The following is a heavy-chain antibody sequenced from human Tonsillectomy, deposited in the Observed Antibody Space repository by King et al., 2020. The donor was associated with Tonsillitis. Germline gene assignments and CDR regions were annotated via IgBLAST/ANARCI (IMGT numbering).Heavy chain of an antibody. J-gene: IGHJ6*02. CDR1: GYNFTSNY. V-gene: IGHV1-46*01. Sequence: VQLVQSGAEVKRPGASVKVSCKASGYNFTSNYVHWVRQAPGQGLEWMGIINPGGGSTSYAQKFQGRVTMTRDTSTSTVYMELSGLRSEDTAVYYCARGGVTATLYYCCGIAVWGQGTTVTVSS. CDR2: INPGGGST. CDR3: ARGGVTATLYYCCGIAV. D-gene: IGHD2-21*02.